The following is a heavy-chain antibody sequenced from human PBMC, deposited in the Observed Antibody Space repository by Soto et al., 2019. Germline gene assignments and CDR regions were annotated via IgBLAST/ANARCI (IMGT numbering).Heavy chain of an antibody. Sequence: SVKVSCKASGSTFSSYAISWVRQAPGQRLEWMGGIIPIFGTANYAQKFQGRVTITADESTSTAYMELSSLRSEDTAVYYCARDYSNYPNWFDPWGQGTLVTVSS. CDR3: ARDYSNYPNWFDP. V-gene: IGHV1-69*13. J-gene: IGHJ5*02. CDR1: GSTFSSYA. CDR2: IIPIFGTA. D-gene: IGHD4-4*01.